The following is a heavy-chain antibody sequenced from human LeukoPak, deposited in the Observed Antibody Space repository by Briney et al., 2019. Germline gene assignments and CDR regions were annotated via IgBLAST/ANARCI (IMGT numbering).Heavy chain of an antibody. CDR2: ISWNRGII. D-gene: IGHD6-13*01. Sequence: GGSLRLSCAASGFTFQDYAMHWVRLVPGKRLEWVSGISWNRGIISYADSVKGRFTISRDNAKNSLYLQMMSLRVEDTAFYYCAKAHSYTSSWYFDYCGQGSLVSVSS. J-gene: IGHJ4*02. V-gene: IGHV3-9*01. CDR1: GFTFQDYA. CDR3: AKAHSYTSSWYFDY.